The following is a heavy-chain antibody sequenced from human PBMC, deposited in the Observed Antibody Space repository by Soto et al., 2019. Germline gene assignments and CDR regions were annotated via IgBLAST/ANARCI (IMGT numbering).Heavy chain of an antibody. CDR1: GYTFTSYG. CDR2: ISAYNGNT. J-gene: IGHJ4*02. CDR3: ARDREDRIFGIVTPSDY. D-gene: IGHD3-3*01. V-gene: IGHV1-18*01. Sequence: ASVKVACKASGYTFTSYGISWVRQAPGQGLEWMGWISAYNGNTNYAQRLQGRVTMTTDRSTSTAYMELRSLRSDDTAVYYCARDREDRIFGIVTPSDYWGQATLLT.